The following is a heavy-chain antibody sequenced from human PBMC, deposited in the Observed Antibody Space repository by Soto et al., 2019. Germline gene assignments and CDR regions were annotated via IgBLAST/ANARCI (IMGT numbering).Heavy chain of an antibody. CDR3: ARDLMRGSQGFDY. D-gene: IGHD1-26*01. CDR2: IYYSGST. CDR1: GGSISSGGYY. V-gene: IGHV4-31*03. Sequence: SETLSLTCTVSGGSISSGGYYWSWIRQHPGKGLEWIGYIYYSGSTYYNPSLKSRVTISVDTFKNQFSLKLSSVTAADTAVYYCARDLMRGSQGFDYWGQGTLVTAPQ. J-gene: IGHJ4*02.